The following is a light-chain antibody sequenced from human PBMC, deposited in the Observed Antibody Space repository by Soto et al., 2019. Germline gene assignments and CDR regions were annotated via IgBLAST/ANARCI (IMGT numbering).Light chain of an antibody. V-gene: IGKV1-17*01. J-gene: IGKJ4*01. Sequence: DIQMTQSPSSLSASVGDRVTITCRASQSIRNDLGWYQQKSGKAPRRLIYAASTLQTGVPSRFSGSGSGRVFTLTISGLQPEDFATYYCLQQNSYLALSFGGGTKVE. CDR3: LQQNSYLALS. CDR1: QSIRND. CDR2: AAS.